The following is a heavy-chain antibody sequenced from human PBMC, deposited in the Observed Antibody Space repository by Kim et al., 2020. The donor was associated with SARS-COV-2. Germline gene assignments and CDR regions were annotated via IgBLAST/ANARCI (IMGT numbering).Heavy chain of an antibody. D-gene: IGHD1-26*01. J-gene: IGHJ5*02. CDR3: ARKRYRGWFDP. Sequence: KYYVDSVKGRFTISRDDAKNSLYLQMNSLRAEDTAVYYCARKRYRGWFDPWGQGTLVTVSS. CDR2: K. V-gene: IGHV3-7*03.